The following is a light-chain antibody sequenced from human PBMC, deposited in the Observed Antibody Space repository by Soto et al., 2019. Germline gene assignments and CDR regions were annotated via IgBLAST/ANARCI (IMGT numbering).Light chain of an antibody. CDR1: SSNIGSNT. CDR3: AAWDDSLNGYV. CDR2: SNN. Sequence: VLTQPPSASGTPGQRVTISCSGSSSNIGSNTVNWYQQLPGTAPKLLIYSNNQRPSGVPDRLSGSKSGTSASLAISGLQSEDEADYYCAAWDDSLNGYVFGTGTKLTVL. V-gene: IGLV1-44*01. J-gene: IGLJ1*01.